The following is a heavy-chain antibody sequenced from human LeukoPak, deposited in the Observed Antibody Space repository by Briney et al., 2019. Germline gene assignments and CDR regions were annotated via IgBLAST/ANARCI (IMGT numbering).Heavy chain of an antibody. CDR1: GFTVSSFW. Sequence: PGGSLRLSCAASGFTVSSFWMSWVRQAPGKGLEWVANIKEDGSEKYYVDSVKGRFTISRDNAKNSLYLQMNSLRAEDTAVSDCERDPLSYGYTYPLAYYFDYWGQGTLVTVSS. J-gene: IGHJ4*02. D-gene: IGHD5-24*01. CDR3: ERDPLSYGYTYPLAYYFDY. V-gene: IGHV3-7*01. CDR2: IKEDGSEK.